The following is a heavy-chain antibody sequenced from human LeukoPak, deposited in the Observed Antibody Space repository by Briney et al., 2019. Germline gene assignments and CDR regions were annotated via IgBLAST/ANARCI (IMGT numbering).Heavy chain of an antibody. J-gene: IGHJ4*02. CDR2: ISGSGGST. CDR1: GFTFSSYG. CDR3: AKGDYYGSGSYRY. Sequence: GGSLRLSCAASGFTFSSYGMSWVRQAPGKGLEWVSAISGSGGSTNYADSVKGRFTISRDNSKNTLYLQMNSLRAEDTAVYYCAKGDYYGSGSYRYWGQGTLVTVSS. D-gene: IGHD3-10*01. V-gene: IGHV3-23*01.